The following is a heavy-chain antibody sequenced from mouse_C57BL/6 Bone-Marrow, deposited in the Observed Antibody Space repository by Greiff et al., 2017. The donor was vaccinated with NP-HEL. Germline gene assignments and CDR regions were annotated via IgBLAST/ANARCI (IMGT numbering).Heavy chain of an antibody. CDR2: ISNGGGST. V-gene: IGHV5-12*01. D-gene: IGHD1-1*01. CDR1: GFTFSDYY. J-gene: IGHJ1*03. CDR3: ARHCYGSSYGGYFDV. Sequence: EVKLMESGGGLVQPGGSLKLSCAASGFTFSDYYMYWVRQTPEQRLEWVAYISNGGGSTYYPDTVKGRFTISRDNAKNTLYLQMSRLKSEDTAMYYCARHCYGSSYGGYFDVWGTGTTVTVSS.